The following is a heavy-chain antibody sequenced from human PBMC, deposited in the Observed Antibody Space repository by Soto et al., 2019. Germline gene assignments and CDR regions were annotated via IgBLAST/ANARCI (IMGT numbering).Heavy chain of an antibody. V-gene: IGHV6-1*01. D-gene: IGHD1-1*01. Sequence: SQTLSLTCAISGDSVSNNSAAWNWIRQSPSRGLEWLGRTYYRSKWSSNYAVSVKSRITINPDTSKNQFSLQLNSVTPEDTAVYYCARTGPQGGADFDYWGQGTLVTVSS. CDR1: GDSVSNNSAA. CDR2: TYYRSKWSS. CDR3: ARTGPQGGADFDY. J-gene: IGHJ4*02.